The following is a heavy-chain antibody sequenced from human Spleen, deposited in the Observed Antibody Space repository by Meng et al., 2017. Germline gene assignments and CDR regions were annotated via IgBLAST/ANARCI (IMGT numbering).Heavy chain of an antibody. CDR3: ARGPTTMAHDFDY. D-gene: IGHD4-11*01. J-gene: IGHJ4*02. Sequence: QGQLLAVGAGLLKPSETLSLTCVVSGGSFSDYYWSWIRQPPGKGLEWIGEINHSGSTNYNPSLESRATISVDTSQNNLSLKLSSVTAADSAVYYCARGPTTMAHDFDYWGQGTLVTVSS. CDR2: INHSGST. V-gene: IGHV4-34*01. CDR1: GGSFSDYY.